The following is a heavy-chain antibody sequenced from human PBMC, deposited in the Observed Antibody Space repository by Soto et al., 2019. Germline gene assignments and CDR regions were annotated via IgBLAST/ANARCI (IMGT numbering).Heavy chain of an antibody. CDR2: IWSASNI. D-gene: IGHD2-21*01. V-gene: IGHV3-48*02. J-gene: IGHJ4*02. CDR3: VIDYCFGFDY. Sequence: EVQLVESGGGLAQPGGSLRLCCAASGFTFSSYSVNWVRQAPGKGLEWVSNIWSASNIYYADSVKGRFTVSRDNAKNSMSLQMNGLRDEDTAVYYCVIDYCFGFDYWVQGILVTVSS. CDR1: GFTFSSYS.